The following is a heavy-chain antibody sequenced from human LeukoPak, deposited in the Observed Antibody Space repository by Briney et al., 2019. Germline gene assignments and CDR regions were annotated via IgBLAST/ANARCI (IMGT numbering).Heavy chain of an antibody. CDR1: GFTFTSYA. Sequence: GGSLRLSCAASGFTFTSYAMSWVRQAPGKGLEWVSAISNSGGSTYYADSVKGRFTISRDNSKNTLYLQMNSLRAEDTAVYYCAKGNHGYSYGYSNFDYWGQGTLVTVSS. CDR2: ISNSGGST. V-gene: IGHV3-23*01. CDR3: AKGNHGYSYGYSNFDY. D-gene: IGHD5-18*01. J-gene: IGHJ4*02.